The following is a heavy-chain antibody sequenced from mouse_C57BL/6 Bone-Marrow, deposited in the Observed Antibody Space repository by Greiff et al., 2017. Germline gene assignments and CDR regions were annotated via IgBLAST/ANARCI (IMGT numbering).Heavy chain of an antibody. CDR3: AREGADGSSYGYFDV. V-gene: IGHV14-3*01. CDR2: IDPANGNT. Sequence: EVQLQQSVAELVRPGASVKLSCKASGFNIKNTYMHWVKQRPEQGLEWIGRIDPANGNTKYAPKFQGKATITADKPSNTAYLQLSSLTSEDTAIYYCAREGADGSSYGYFDVWGTGTTVTVSS. CDR1: GFNIKNTY. J-gene: IGHJ1*03. D-gene: IGHD1-1*01.